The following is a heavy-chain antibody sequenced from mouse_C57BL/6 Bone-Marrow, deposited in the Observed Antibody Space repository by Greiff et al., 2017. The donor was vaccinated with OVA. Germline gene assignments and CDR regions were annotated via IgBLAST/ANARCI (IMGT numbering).Heavy chain of an antibody. CDR2: IDPSDSYT. D-gene: IGHD1-1*01. CDR1: GYTFTSYW. Sequence: QVQLQQPGAELVKPGASVKLSCKASGYTFTSYWMQWVKQRPGQGLEWIGEIDPSDSYTNYNQKFKGKATLTVDTSSSTAYMQLSSLTSEDSAVYYCARRDYYGSSYWHFDVWGTGTTVTVSS. CDR3: ARRDYYGSSYWHFDV. V-gene: IGHV1-50*01. J-gene: IGHJ1*03.